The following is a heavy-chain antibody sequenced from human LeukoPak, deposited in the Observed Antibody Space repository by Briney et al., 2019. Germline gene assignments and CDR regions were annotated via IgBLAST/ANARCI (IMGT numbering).Heavy chain of an antibody. V-gene: IGHV5-51*01. CDR3: ASLKGSSGYAT. Sequence: GESLKISCQGSGYSFTSYWIGWVRQMPGKGLEWMGSLYPGDSDTRYSPSFQGQVNISAEKSISTAYLQWSSLKASDTAMYYCASLKGSSGYATWGQGTLVTVSS. CDR1: GYSFTSYW. CDR2: LYPGDSDT. J-gene: IGHJ5*02. D-gene: IGHD5-12*01.